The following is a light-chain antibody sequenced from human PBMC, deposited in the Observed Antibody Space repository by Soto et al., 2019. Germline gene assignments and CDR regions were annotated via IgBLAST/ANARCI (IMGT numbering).Light chain of an antibody. Sequence: QSVLTQPPSASGTPGQRVTISCSGSSSNIGSNTVNWYQQLPGTAPKLLIYSNNQRPSGVPDRFSGANSGSTASLPISGLQSDDDADYYCAAWDDSLNSYVFGTGTKLTVL. V-gene: IGLV1-44*01. CDR3: AAWDDSLNSYV. CDR2: SNN. J-gene: IGLJ1*01. CDR1: SSNIGSNT.